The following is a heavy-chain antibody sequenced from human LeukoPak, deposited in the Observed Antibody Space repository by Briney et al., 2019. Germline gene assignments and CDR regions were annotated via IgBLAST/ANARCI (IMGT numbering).Heavy chain of an antibody. D-gene: IGHD4/OR15-4a*01. CDR3: ARVGLLGISQHMDV. CDR2: IKQDGSEK. CDR1: GFTFSTYW. J-gene: IGHJ6*03. V-gene: IGHV3-7*01. Sequence: PGGSLRLSCAASGFTFSTYWMSWVRQAPGKGLEWVANIKQDGSEKYYVDSVKGRFTISRDNAKNELYMQMNSLRAEDTAVYYCARVGLLGISQHMDVWGTGTTVTVSS.